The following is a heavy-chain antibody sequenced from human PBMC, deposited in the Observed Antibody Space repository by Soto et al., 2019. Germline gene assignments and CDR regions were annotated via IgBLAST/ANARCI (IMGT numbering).Heavy chain of an antibody. V-gene: IGHV5-51*01. CDR2: IYPGDSDT. D-gene: IGHD2-8*01. CDR1: GYSFTSYW. Sequence: PGESLKISCKGSGYSFTSYWIGWVRQMPGKGLEWMGIIYPGDSDTRYSPSFQGQVTISADKSISTAYLQWSSLKASDTAMYYCARPGYCTNGVCLNFDYWGQGTLVTVSS. J-gene: IGHJ4*02. CDR3: ARPGYCTNGVCLNFDY.